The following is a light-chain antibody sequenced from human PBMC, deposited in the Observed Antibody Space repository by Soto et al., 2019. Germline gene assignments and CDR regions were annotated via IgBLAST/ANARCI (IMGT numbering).Light chain of an antibody. J-gene: IGLJ2*01. CDR1: SRDVGGHDY. Sequence: QSALTQPPSASGSPGQSVTISCTGTSRDVGGHDYVSWYQQHPGKAPKLIIYELSKRPSGVPDRCSGSKSGNTASLTVSGLQAEDEADYYCSSYVTGNSLIFGGGTQLTVL. V-gene: IGLV2-8*01. CDR3: SSYVTGNSLI. CDR2: ELS.